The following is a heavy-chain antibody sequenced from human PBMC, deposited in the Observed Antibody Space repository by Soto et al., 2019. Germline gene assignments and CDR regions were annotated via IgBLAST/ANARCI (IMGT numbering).Heavy chain of an antibody. D-gene: IGHD6-13*01. J-gene: IGHJ5*02. CDR2: IYYSGST. CDR1: GGSIRSYY. CDR3: ARAVAAGWFDP. Sequence: SETLSLTCTVSGGSIRSYYLSWIRQPPGKGLEWIGYIYYSGSTNYNPSLKSRVTISVDTSKNQFSLKLSSVTAADTAVYYCARAVAAGWFDPWGQGTLVTVSS. V-gene: IGHV4-59*01.